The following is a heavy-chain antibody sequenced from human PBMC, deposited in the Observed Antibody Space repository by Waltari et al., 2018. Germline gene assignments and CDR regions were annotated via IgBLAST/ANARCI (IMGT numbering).Heavy chain of an antibody. D-gene: IGHD6-13*01. CDR3: ARGIAAAAYYFDY. CDR1: GGSISSYY. Sequence: QVQLQESGPGLVKPSETLSLTCPVSGGSISSYYWSWIRQPPGKGLEWIGYIYDSGSTNYNPSLKSRVTISVDTSKNQFSLKLSSVTAADTAVYYCARGIAAAAYYFDYWGQGTLVTVSS. V-gene: IGHV4-59*01. CDR2: IYDSGST. J-gene: IGHJ4*02.